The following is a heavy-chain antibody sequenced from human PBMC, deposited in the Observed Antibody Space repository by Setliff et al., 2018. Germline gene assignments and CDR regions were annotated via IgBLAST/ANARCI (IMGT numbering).Heavy chain of an antibody. CDR1: GGTFSKYG. Sequence: SVKVSCKASGGTFSKYGISWVRRAPGQGFEWMGGIVPIVGITNYAQNFQGRVTITADESTSTAYMELSSLMSEDTAVYYCASHVVVISRGRMALYGMDVWGQGTTVTVSS. J-gene: IGHJ6*02. CDR3: ASHVVVISRGRMALYGMDV. D-gene: IGHD3-22*01. V-gene: IGHV1-69*10. CDR2: IVPIVGIT.